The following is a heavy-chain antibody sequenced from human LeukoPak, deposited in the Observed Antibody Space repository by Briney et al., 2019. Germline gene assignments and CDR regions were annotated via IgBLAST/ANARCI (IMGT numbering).Heavy chain of an antibody. Sequence: GGSLRLSCAASGFTFSRKTMNWVRQAPGKGLEWVSYISSDGGTIYYADSVRGRFTISRDNAKNSLYLQMNSLRDEDTAVYYCARDFAGYGYVSYFDYWGLGTLVTVSS. CDR3: ARDFAGYGYVSYFDY. CDR1: GFTFSRKT. V-gene: IGHV3-48*02. D-gene: IGHD5-18*01. CDR2: ISSDGGTI. J-gene: IGHJ4*02.